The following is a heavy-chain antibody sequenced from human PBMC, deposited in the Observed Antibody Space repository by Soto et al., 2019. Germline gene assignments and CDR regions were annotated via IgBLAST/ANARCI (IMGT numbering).Heavy chain of an antibody. D-gene: IGHD3-22*01. CDR2: ISAYNGNT. V-gene: IGHV1-18*01. CDR3: ARHPERGYYDSSGYNNWFDP. Sequence: ASVKVSCKASGYTFTSYGISWVRQAPGQGLEWMGWISAYNGNTNYAQKLQGRVTVTTDTSTSTAYMELRSLRSDDTAVYYCARHPERGYYDSSGYNNWFDPWGQGTLVTVSS. CDR1: GYTFTSYG. J-gene: IGHJ5*02.